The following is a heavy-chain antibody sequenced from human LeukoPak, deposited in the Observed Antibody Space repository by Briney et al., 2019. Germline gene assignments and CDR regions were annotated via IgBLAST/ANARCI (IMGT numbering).Heavy chain of an antibody. CDR2: IRPNSGGI. CDR1: GYTLTDHH. J-gene: IGHJ4*02. CDR3: ARDPVDGYSHYDF. D-gene: IGHD5-24*01. V-gene: IGHV1-2*02. Sequence: APVTVSCKASGYTLTDHHLIWVRQAPGQGLEWVGWIRPNSGGIHYAQEFQGRVTLTRDTSISTAYMEVTRLTSDDTAIYYCARDPVDGYSHYDFWGQGTLVTVSS.